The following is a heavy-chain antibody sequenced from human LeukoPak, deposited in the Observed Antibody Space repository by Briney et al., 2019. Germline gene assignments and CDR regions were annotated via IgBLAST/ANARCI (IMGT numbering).Heavy chain of an antibody. J-gene: IGHJ4*02. CDR2: ISSSGSII. D-gene: IGHD3-10*01. CDR3: ARVRGYGSESFDY. V-gene: IGHV3-48*03. Sequence: QPGGSLRLSCAASGFTFSSYEMNWVRQAPGKGLEGVSYISSSGSIIHYADAVKGRFTTSRDNAKNSLHLQMNSLRAEDTAIYYCARVRGYGSESFDYWGQGTLVTVSS. CDR1: GFTFSSYE.